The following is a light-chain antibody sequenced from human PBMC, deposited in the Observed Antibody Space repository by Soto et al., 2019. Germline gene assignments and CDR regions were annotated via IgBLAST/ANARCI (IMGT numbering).Light chain of an antibody. CDR1: QSISRG. J-gene: IGKJ5*01. CDR3: QQSYSTIT. Sequence: DIQMTQSPSTLSASVGDRVTITCRASQSISRGLAWYQQKPGKAPKLLIYAASRLQSGVPSRFSGSGSGTDFTLTISSLQPEDFATYYCQQSYSTITFGQGTRLEIK. V-gene: IGKV1-39*01. CDR2: AAS.